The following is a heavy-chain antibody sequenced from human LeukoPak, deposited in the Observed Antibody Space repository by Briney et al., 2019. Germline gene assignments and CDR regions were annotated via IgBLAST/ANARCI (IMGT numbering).Heavy chain of an antibody. CDR3: ARVTRHYYDILTGYPPSPSWFDP. J-gene: IGHJ5*02. D-gene: IGHD3-9*01. CDR1: GGSISSSSYS. CDR2: ISSYSGST. Sequence: SETLSLTCTVSGGSISSSSYSWGWIRQPPGKGLEWIGSISSYSGSTYYNPSLKSRVTISVDTSKNQFSLKLSSVTAADTAVYYCARVTRHYYDILTGYPPSPSWFDPWGQGTLVTVSS. V-gene: IGHV4-39*07.